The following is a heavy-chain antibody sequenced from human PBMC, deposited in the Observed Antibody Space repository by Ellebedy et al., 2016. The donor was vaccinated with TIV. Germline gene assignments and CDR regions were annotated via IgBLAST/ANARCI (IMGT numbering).Heavy chain of an antibody. D-gene: IGHD5-18*01. CDR3: ARSEIQLWFDY. CDR2: IYYSGST. J-gene: IGHJ4*02. Sequence: MPSETLSLTCTVSGGSIRSYYWSWVRQPPWKGLEWIGYIYYSGSTNYNPSLKSRVTISVDTSKNQFSLKLSSVTAADTAVYYCARSEIQLWFDYWGQGTLVTVSS. CDR1: GGSIRSYY. V-gene: IGHV4-59*01.